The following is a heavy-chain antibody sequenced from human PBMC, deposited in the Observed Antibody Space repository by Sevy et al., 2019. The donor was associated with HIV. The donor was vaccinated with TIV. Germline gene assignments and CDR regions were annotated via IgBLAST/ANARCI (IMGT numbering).Heavy chain of an antibody. J-gene: IGHJ4*02. CDR1: GYTFTGYY. Sequence: ASVKVSCKASGYTFTGYYMHWVRQAPGQWLEWMGWINPNSGGTNYAQKFQGRVTMTRDTSISTAYMELSRLRSDDTAVYYCAREVVATLFSDYFDYWGQGTLVTVSS. V-gene: IGHV1-2*02. CDR2: INPNSGGT. D-gene: IGHD5-12*01. CDR3: AREVVATLFSDYFDY.